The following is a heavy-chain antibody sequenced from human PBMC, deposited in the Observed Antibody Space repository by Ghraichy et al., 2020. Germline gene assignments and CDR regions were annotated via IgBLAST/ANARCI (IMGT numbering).Heavy chain of an antibody. J-gene: IGHJ4*02. CDR1: GFTFNNYG. D-gene: IGHD2-15*01. CDR2: ISFDGTKK. CDR3: AKGSGPHDY. V-gene: IGHV3-30*18. Sequence: GGSLRLSCAASGFTFNNYGMLWVRQAPGKGLECVAVISFDGTKKYYADSVKGRFTISRDNSMNTLYLLMNSLRAEDTAVYYCAKGSGPHDYWGQGTLVTVSS.